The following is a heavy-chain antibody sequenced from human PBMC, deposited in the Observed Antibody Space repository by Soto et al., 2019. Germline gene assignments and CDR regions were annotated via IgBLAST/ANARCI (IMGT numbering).Heavy chain of an antibody. CDR2: IRGRAYSATT. CDR1: GFTFGGYA. V-gene: IGHV3-49*03. Sequence: GGSLRLSCTASGFTFGGYAMGWIRQAPGKGLEWVAFIRGRAYSATTEYAASVKGRFTISRDDSKSIAYLQMNSLKIEDTAVYYCTRSLAIDFDSWGQGTLVTVSS. J-gene: IGHJ4*02. CDR3: TRSLAIDFDS.